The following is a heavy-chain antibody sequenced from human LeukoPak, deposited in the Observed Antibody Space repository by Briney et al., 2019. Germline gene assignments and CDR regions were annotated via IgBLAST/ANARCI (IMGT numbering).Heavy chain of an antibody. CDR1: GGSISSHY. J-gene: IGHJ6*04. CDR2: MYVSGST. D-gene: IGHD2-2*01. CDR3: ARDGRGTSLVDSMDV. V-gene: IGHV4-4*07. Sequence: PSETLSLTCTVSGGSISSHYWSWIRQPAGKGLEWIGRMYVSGSTNYNPSLKSRVTMSVDTSKNQFSLKLSSVTAADTAVYYCARDGRGTSLVDSMDVWGKGTTVTVSS.